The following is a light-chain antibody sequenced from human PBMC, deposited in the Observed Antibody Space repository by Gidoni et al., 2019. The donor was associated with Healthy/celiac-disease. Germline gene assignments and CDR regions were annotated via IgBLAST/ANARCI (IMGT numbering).Light chain of an antibody. CDR1: QGISSY. CDR3: QQSYSTPRA. V-gene: IGKV1-39*01. J-gene: IGKJ1*01. CDR2: AAS. Sequence: DIQMTQSPSSLSASVGDRVTITCRASQGISSYLNWYQQKPGKAPKLLIYAASSLQSGVPSRFSGRGSGTDFTLTISSLQPADFATYYCQQSYSTPRAFGQGTKVEIK.